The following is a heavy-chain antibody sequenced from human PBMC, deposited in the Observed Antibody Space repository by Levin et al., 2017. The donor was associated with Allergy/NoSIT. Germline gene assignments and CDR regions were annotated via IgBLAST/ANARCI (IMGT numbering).Heavy chain of an antibody. CDR3: TKPLVDPYYYYGMDV. V-gene: IGHV3-15*01. J-gene: IGHJ6*02. Sequence: LSLTCAASGFTFSNAWMSWVRPAPGKGLEWVGRIKSKTDGGTTDYAAPVKGRFTISRDDSKNTLYLQMNSLKTEDTAVYYCTKPLVDPYYYYGMDVWGQGTTVTVSS. CDR1: GFTFSNAW. CDR2: IKSKTDGGTT. D-gene: IGHD2-15*01.